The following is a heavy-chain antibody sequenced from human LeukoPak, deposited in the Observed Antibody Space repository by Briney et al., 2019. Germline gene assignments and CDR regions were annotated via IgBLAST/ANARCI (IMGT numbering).Heavy chain of an antibody. CDR2: IYYSGST. CDR1: GGSISSSSYY. J-gene: IGHJ2*01. D-gene: IGHD7-27*01. Sequence: SETLSLTCTVSGGSISSSSYYWGWIRQPPGKGLEWIGSIYYSGSTYYNPSLKSRATISVGTPKNQFSLKLSSVTAADTAVYYCAMNWGHQSQGYFDVWGRGTLVTVAS. CDR3: AMNWGHQSQGYFDV. V-gene: IGHV4-39*01.